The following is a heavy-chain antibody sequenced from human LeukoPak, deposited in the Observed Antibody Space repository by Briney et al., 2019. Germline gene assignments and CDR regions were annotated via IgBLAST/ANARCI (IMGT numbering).Heavy chain of an antibody. CDR2: ISNIGTTT. J-gene: IGHJ4*02. CDR1: AFTLGDWY. CDR3: ACDFRYLGHDF. D-gene: IGHD2-21*02. Sequence: GGSLRLSCTASAFTLGDWYMSWIRQAPGKGLEWISYISNIGTTTYYAESVKGRFTISRDNATNSLYLQMNSLRAEDTAVYYCACDFRYLGHDFWGQGTLVTVSS. V-gene: IGHV3-11*01.